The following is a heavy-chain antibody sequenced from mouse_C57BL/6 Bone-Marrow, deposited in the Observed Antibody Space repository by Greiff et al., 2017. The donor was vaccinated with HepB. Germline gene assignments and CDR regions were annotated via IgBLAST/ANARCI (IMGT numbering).Heavy chain of an antibody. CDR2: INPNNGGT. V-gene: IGHV1-26*01. D-gene: IGHD1-1*01. Sequence: VQLKHSGPELVKPGASVKISCKASGYTFTDYYMNWVKQSHGKSLEWIGDINPNNGGTSYNQKFKGKATLTVDKSSSTAYMELRSLTSEDSAVYYCARSRLLRGDYWGQGTTLTVSS. CDR1: GYTFTDYY. J-gene: IGHJ2*01. CDR3: ARSRLLRGDY.